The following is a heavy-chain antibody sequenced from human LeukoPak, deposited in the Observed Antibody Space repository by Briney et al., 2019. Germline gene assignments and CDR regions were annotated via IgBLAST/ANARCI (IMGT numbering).Heavy chain of an antibody. Sequence: SVKVSCKASGGTFSSYAISWVRQAPGQGLEWMGGIIPIFGTANYAQKFQGSVTITADESTSTAYMELSSLRSEDTAVYYCASYQSFWSGYERYAFDIWGQGTMVTVSS. J-gene: IGHJ3*02. D-gene: IGHD3-3*01. V-gene: IGHV1-69*01. CDR1: GGTFSSYA. CDR2: IIPIFGTA. CDR3: ASYQSFWSGYERYAFDI.